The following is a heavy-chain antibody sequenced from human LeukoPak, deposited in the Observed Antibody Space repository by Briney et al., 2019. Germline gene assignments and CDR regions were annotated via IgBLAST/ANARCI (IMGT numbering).Heavy chain of an antibody. Sequence: PSETLSLTCAVYGGSFSGYYWSWIRQPPGKGLEWIGEINHSGSTNYNPSLKSRVTISVDTSKNQFSLKLSSVTAADTAVYYCARRSPPYIAARRGLLDYWGQGTLVTVSS. V-gene: IGHV4-34*01. J-gene: IGHJ4*02. CDR2: INHSGST. CDR3: ARRSPPYIAARRGLLDY. CDR1: GGSFSGYY. D-gene: IGHD6-6*01.